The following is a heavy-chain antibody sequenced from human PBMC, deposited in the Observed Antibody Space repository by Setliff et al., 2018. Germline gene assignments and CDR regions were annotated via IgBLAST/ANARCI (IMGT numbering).Heavy chain of an antibody. J-gene: IGHJ3*02. Sequence: VASVKVSCKASGGTFSTYAISWVRQAPGQGLEWMGGIISMFGTTNYAQKFQGRVTITTDKSTSTAYMELSSLRSEDTAIYYCARDLDYQYYYETSGRDAFDIWGLGTMVTVSS. V-gene: IGHV1-69*05. CDR1: GGTFSTYA. D-gene: IGHD3-22*01. CDR3: ARDLDYQYYYETSGRDAFDI. CDR2: IISMFGTT.